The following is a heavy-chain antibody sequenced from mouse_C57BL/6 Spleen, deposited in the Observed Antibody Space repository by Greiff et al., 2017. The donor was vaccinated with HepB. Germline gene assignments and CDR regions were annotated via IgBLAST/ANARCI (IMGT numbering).Heavy chain of an antibody. CDR1: GYTFTSYW. Sequence: VQLQQSGAELVKPGASVKLSCKASGYTFTSYWMHWVKQRPGRGLEWIGRIDPNSGGTKYNEKFKSKATLTVDKPSSTAYMQLSSLTSEDSAVYYCASSPITTVVEGAWFAYWGQGTLVTVSA. CDR2: IDPNSGGT. V-gene: IGHV1-72*01. J-gene: IGHJ3*01. CDR3: ASSPITTVVEGAWFAY. D-gene: IGHD1-1*01.